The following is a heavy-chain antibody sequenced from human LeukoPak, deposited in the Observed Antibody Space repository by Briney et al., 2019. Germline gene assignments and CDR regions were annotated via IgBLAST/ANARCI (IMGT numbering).Heavy chain of an antibody. CDR2: ISSSASHI. Sequence: PGGSLRLSCAASGFTFSSYPMTWVRQAPGKGLEWVSSISSSASHIHYADSVKGRFTISRDNAKNSLSLQLNSLRAEDTAVYFCARSKVIQADALDVWGQGTTVTISS. J-gene: IGHJ6*02. V-gene: IGHV3-21*06. CDR3: ARSKVIQADALDV. D-gene: IGHD5-18*01. CDR1: GFTFSSYP.